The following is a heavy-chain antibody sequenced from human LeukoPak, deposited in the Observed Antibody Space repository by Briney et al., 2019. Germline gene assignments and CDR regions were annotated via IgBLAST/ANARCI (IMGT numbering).Heavy chain of an antibody. J-gene: IGHJ4*02. Sequence: PSETLSLACSVSGGFNSRYYWSWVRQPLGKGLEWLGHIFYSGHSNYNASLTSRIRMSVDTSKAKFSLELASVTAADTAVYFCARIDPLGFFDQWGPGILVTVSS. CDR2: IFYSGHS. CDR1: GGFNSRYY. CDR3: ARIDPLGFFDQ. D-gene: IGHD6-25*01. V-gene: IGHV4-59*12.